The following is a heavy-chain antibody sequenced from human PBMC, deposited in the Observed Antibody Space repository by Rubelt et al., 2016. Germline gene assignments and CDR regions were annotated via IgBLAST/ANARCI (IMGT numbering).Heavy chain of an antibody. CDR3: ARAGYSGYDGIDY. Sequence: EVQLLESGGGLVQPGGSLSLSCRASGFTFSSYAMNWVRQAPGKGLEWVSVIYSGGSTYYADSVKGRFTISRDNAKNSLYLQMNSLRAEDTAVYYCARAGYSGYDGIDYWGQGTLVTVSS. V-gene: IGHV3-23*01. CDR1: GFTFSSYA. D-gene: IGHD5-12*01. J-gene: IGHJ4*02. CDR2: IYSGGST.